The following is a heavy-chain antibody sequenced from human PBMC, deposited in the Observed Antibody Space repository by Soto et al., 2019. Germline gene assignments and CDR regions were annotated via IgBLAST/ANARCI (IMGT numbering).Heavy chain of an antibody. CDR1: GGSISSGGYY. D-gene: IGHD6-13*01. Sequence: PSETLSLTCTVSGGSISSGGYYWSWIRQHPGKGLEWIGYIYYSGSTYYNPSLKSRVTISVDTSKNQFSLKLSSVTAADTAVYYCAREQRQQLATYYYYGMDVWGQGTTVTVSS. J-gene: IGHJ6*02. CDR3: AREQRQQLATYYYYGMDV. CDR2: IYYSGST. V-gene: IGHV4-31*03.